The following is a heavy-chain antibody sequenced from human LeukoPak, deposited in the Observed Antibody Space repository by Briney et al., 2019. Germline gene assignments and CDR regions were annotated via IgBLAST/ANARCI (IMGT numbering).Heavy chain of an antibody. CDR2: VSGSGDNT. V-gene: IGHV3-23*01. D-gene: IGHD3-10*02. CDR1: GFTFSSYW. J-gene: IGHJ6*03. Sequence: GGSLRLSCAASGFTFSSYWMHWVRQAPGKGLEWVSAVSGSGDNTYYADSVKGRFTISRDNSKNTLYLQMNSLRAEDTAVYYCVRVCCSGSYPYYYYMDVWGKGTTVTVSS. CDR3: VRVCCSGSYPYYYYMDV.